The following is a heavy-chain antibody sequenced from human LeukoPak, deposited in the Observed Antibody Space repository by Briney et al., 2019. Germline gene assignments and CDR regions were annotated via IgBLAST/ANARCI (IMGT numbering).Heavy chain of an antibody. D-gene: IGHD6-13*01. CDR1: GFTFSSYA. CDR3: AKDSVIIIAAAVHYYYGMDV. Sequence: QPGGSLRLSCAASGFTFSSYAMSWVRRAPGGGLEGVSAFWGSGGSTYYADSVKGRFTISRDSSKNTLYLQMNSLRAEDTAVYYCAKDSVIIIAAAVHYYYGMDVWGQGTTVTVSS. J-gene: IGHJ6*02. V-gene: IGHV3-23*01. CDR2: FWGSGGST.